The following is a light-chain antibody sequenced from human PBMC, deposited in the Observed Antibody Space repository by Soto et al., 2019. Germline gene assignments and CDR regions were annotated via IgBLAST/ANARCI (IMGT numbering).Light chain of an antibody. V-gene: IGKV1-5*03. Sequence: QMTQSPSTLSASVGDRVTITCRASQSISSWLAWYQQKPGKAPKLLIYKASSLESGVPSRFSGSGYGTEFTLTISSLQPDDFATYYCQQYNSYWTFAQGTKVDIK. J-gene: IGKJ1*01. CDR1: QSISSW. CDR2: KAS. CDR3: QQYNSYWT.